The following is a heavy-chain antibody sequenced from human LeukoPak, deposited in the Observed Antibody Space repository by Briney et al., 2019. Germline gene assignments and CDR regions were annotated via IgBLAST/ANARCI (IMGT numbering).Heavy chain of an antibody. V-gene: IGHV1-69*13. Sequence: SVKVSFTASGGAFSSFAINWVRQTPGQGLEWMGGIIPLFVTPTYAQKFQGRVTITADESTSTAYMELSSLRSEDTAVYYCATEGYSSGWYRYWGQGTLVTVSS. CDR3: ATEGYSSGWYRY. CDR1: GGAFSSFA. CDR2: IIPLFVTP. D-gene: IGHD6-19*01. J-gene: IGHJ4*02.